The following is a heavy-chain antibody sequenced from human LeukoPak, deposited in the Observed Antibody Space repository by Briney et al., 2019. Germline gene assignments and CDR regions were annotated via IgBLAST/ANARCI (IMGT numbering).Heavy chain of an antibody. CDR3: ARDCSGGSCPKLYYYGMDV. V-gene: IGHV3-48*03. CDR1: GFTFSSYE. Sequence: GGSLRLFCAASGFTFSSYEMNWVPQAPGGALEWCSYISSSGSTIYYADSVKGRFTISRDNAKNSLYLQMNSLGAEDTAVYYCARDCSGGSCPKLYYYGMDVWGQGTTVTVSS. CDR2: ISSSGSTI. D-gene: IGHD2-15*01. J-gene: IGHJ6*02.